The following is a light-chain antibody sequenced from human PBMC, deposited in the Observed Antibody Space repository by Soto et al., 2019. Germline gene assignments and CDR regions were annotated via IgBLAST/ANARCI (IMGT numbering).Light chain of an antibody. CDR3: QQLSNWPPGIT. V-gene: IGKV3-11*01. J-gene: IGKJ3*01. CDR1: QGVSSY. Sequence: EIVLTKSPATLSLSPGERATLSCSASQGVSSYLAWYEQKPGQAPRLLIYDASNRATGITARFSGSGSGTEFTLPISSLEPENFGVYYWQQLSNWPPGITFGPGTKVDI. CDR2: DAS.